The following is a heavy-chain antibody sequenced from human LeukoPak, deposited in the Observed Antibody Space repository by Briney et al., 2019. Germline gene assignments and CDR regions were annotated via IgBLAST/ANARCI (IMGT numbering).Heavy chain of an antibody. CDR1: GFTFSNYY. J-gene: IGHJ4*02. D-gene: IGHD1-26*01. CDR3: ARSPTRSLRVGEFDF. V-gene: IGHV3-30*09. CDR2: ISYDEDNK. Sequence: GGSLRLSCAASGFTFSNYYMSWIRQAPGKGLEWVAVISYDEDNKYYADSVKGRFAISRDNSKDTLYLQMNSLRAGDTAVYYCARSPTRSLRVGEFDFWGQGTLVTVSS.